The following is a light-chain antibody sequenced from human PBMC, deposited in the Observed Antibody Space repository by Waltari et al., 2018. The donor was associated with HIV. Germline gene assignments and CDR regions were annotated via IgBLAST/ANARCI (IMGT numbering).Light chain of an antibody. V-gene: IGLV3-27*01. CDR1: VLAKSY. CDR2: KDN. Sequence: SYELTQPSSVSVSPGQTTRITCAGDVLAKSYARWFQQQPGQAHVVMLYKDNELPSGIPERFSGSSSGTTVTLTISGAQIEDEADYYCYSAADNMGVFGGGTKLTVL. CDR3: YSAADNMGV. J-gene: IGLJ3*02.